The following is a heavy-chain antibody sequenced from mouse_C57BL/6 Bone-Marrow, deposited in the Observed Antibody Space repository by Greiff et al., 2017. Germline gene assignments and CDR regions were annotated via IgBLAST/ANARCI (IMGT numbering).Heavy chain of an antibody. CDR2: IYPRSGNT. CDR3: AKASYYFDY. V-gene: IGHV1-81*01. CDR1: GYTFTSYG. J-gene: IGHJ2*01. Sequence: QVQLQQSGAELARPGASVKLSCKASGYTFTSYGISWVKQRPGQGLEWIGEIYPRSGNTYYNEKFKGKATLTADKSSSTAYMELRSLTSEDSAVYFCAKASYYFDYWGKGTTLTVSS. D-gene: IGHD6-1*01.